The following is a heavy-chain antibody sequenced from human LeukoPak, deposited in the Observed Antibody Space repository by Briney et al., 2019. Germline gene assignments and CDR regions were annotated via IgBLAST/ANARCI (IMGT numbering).Heavy chain of an antibody. Sequence: PGRSLRLSCAASGFTFSSYGMHWVRQAPGKGLEWVAVISYDGSNKYYADSVKGRFTISRDNSKNTLYLQMNSLRAEDTAVYHCAKDQQLVLSAFDIWGQGTMVTVSS. CDR3: AKDQQLVLSAFDI. CDR1: GFTFSSYG. CDR2: ISYDGSNK. D-gene: IGHD6-13*01. J-gene: IGHJ3*02. V-gene: IGHV3-30*18.